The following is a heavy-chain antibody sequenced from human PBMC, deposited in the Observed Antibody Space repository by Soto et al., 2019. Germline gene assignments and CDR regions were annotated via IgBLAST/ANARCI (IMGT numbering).Heavy chain of an antibody. V-gene: IGHV4-31*03. Sequence: PSETLSLTCSVSGASVTTHDYYWAWIRQHPGKVLEWIGYAYYAGTTYYNPSLKSRAAISVETFSNRFSLNLTSVTAADTAVYYCARAALYNRGHCWFDPWGQGTLVTVSS. CDR2: AYYAGTT. J-gene: IGHJ5*02. CDR3: ARAALYNRGHCWFDP. D-gene: IGHD1-1*01. CDR1: GASVTTHDYY.